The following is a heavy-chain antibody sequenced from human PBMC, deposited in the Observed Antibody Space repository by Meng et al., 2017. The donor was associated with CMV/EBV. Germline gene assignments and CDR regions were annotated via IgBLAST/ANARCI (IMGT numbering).Heavy chain of an antibody. J-gene: IGHJ4*02. CDR3: AREDDSSGWADY. CDR2: INPNSGGT. Sequence: CKASGYTFTGYYRHWVRQAPGQGLEWMGWINPNSGGTNYAQKFQGRVTMTRDTSISTAYMELSRLRSDDTAVYYCAREDDSSGWADYWGQGTLVTVSS. CDR1: GYTFTGYY. D-gene: IGHD3-22*01. V-gene: IGHV1-2*02.